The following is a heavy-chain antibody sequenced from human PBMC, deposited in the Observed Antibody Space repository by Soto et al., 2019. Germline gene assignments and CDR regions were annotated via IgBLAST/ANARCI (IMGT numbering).Heavy chain of an antibody. J-gene: IGHJ6*03. D-gene: IGHD2-2*01. V-gene: IGHV4-59*01. CDR2: IYYSGST. CDR3: ARARESTYYYYYYYMDV. Sequence: ETLSLTCTVSGGSISSYYWSWIRQPPGKGLEWIGYIYYSGSTNYNPSLKSRVTISVDTSKNQFSLKLSSVTAADTAVYYCARARESTYYYYYYYMDVWGKGTTVTVSS. CDR1: GGSISSYY.